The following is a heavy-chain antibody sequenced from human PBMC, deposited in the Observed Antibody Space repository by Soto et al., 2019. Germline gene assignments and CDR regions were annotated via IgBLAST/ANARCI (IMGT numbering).Heavy chain of an antibody. CDR2: ISGSGGST. D-gene: IGHD3-3*01. CDR1: GFTFSSYA. J-gene: IGHJ4*02. V-gene: IGHV3-23*01. CDR3: AKVRQTYDFWSGYYSLDRYFDY. Sequence: PGGSLRLSCAASGFTFSSYAMSWVRQAPGKGLEWVSAISGSGGSTYYADSVKGRFTISRDNSKNTLYLQMNSLRAEDTAVYYCAKVRQTYDFWSGYYSLDRYFDYWGQGTLVTV.